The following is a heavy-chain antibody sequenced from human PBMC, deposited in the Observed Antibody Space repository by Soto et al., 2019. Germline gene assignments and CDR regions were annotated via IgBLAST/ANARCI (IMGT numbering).Heavy chain of an antibody. CDR2: TGATGRTT. D-gene: IGHD1-20*01. CDR1: GFTFNIYA. Sequence: GGSLRLSCAASGFTFNIYAMTWVRQAPGKGLEWVSTTGATGRTTYYADSVKGRFTVSRDNSKNTLDLQMSNLRAEDTAVYYCATVHNTSRSFDYWGQGTLVTVSS. CDR3: ATVHNTSRSFDY. J-gene: IGHJ4*02. V-gene: IGHV3-23*01.